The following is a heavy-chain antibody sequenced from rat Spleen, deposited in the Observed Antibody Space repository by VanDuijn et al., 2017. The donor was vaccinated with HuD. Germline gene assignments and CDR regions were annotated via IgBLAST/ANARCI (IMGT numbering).Heavy chain of an antibody. J-gene: IGHJ4*01. CDR2: ISTSGGTT. D-gene: IGHD1-2*01. CDR1: GFTFSNYG. V-gene: IGHV5-25*01. Sequence: EVELVESGGGLVQPGRSMKLSCAASGFTFSNYGMAWVRQAPTKGLEWVASISTSGGTTYYRDSVKGRFTISRDNAKSTLYLQINSLRSEDTATYYCARPHSSLYVMDAWGQGASVTVSS. CDR3: ARPHSSLYVMDA.